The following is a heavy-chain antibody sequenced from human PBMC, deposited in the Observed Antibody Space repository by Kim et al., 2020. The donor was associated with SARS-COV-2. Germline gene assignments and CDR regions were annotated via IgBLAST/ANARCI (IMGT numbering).Heavy chain of an antibody. CDR1: GFTFSSYA. V-gene: IGHV3-23*03. CDR2: IHKSGTT. D-gene: IGHD6-19*01. CDR3: AKDLWYSGAWYALDY. Sequence: GGSLRLSCAASGFTFSSYAMTWVRQAPGKGLEWVSVIHKSGTTSYADSVKGRFTISRDNSKNTVYLQMNSLRAEDTAVYYCAKDLWYSGAWYALDYWGQGTLVTVSS. J-gene: IGHJ4*02.